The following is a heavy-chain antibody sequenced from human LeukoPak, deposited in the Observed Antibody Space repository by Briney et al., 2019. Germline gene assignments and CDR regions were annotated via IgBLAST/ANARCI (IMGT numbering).Heavy chain of an antibody. J-gene: IGHJ3*02. CDR2: ISRSSSTI. CDR3: ARDPSYRGFDAFDI. V-gene: IGHV3-48*04. CDR1: GFTFSNYS. D-gene: IGHD1-26*01. Sequence: GGSLRLSCAASGFTFSNYSMNWVRQAPGKGLEWVSYISRSSSTIYYADSVKGRFTISRDNAKNSLYLQMNYLRAEDTAVYYCARDPSYRGFDAFDIWGQGTMVTVSS.